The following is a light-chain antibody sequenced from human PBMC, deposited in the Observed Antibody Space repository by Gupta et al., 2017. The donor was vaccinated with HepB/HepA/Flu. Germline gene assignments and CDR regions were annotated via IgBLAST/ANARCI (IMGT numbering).Light chain of an antibody. J-gene: IGKJ2*01. CDR3: QQDDSTPYT. Sequence: EIMMTQSVYSLAVCVGERATTNCKASQSCRDSYNDKNYLAWYQQKPGQPPKLLIYGASTRESGVPDRFSGSGSGTDFTLTISSLQAEDVAVYYCQQDDSTPYTFGQGTKVEIK. CDR1: QSCRDSYNDKNY. V-gene: IGKV4-1*01. CDR2: GAS.